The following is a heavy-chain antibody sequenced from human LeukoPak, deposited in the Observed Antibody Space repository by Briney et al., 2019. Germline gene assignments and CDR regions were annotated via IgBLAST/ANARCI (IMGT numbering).Heavy chain of an antibody. CDR2: ISSSSSYI. D-gene: IGHD5-24*01. J-gene: IGHJ4*02. CDR1: GFTLRSYV. V-gene: IGHV3-21*01. Sequence: GGSLRLSCVASGFTLRSYVMNWVRQAPGKGLEWVSSISSSSSYIYYADSVKGRLTISRDNAKNSLYLQMNSLRAEDTAVYYCARVASGYNFDYWGQGTLVTVSS. CDR3: ARVASGYNFDY.